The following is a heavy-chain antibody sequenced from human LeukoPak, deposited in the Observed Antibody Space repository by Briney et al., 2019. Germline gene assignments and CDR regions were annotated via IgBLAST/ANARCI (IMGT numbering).Heavy chain of an antibody. J-gene: IGHJ4*02. CDR3: ARVGSSGYFDY. V-gene: IGHV3-21*01. Sequence: PGGSLRLSCAASGFTFSSYSMNWVRQAPGKGLEWVSSISSSSSYIYYADSVKGRFAISRDNAKNSLYLQMNSLRAEDTAVYYCARVGSSGYFDYWGQGTLVTVSS. D-gene: IGHD6-19*01. CDR1: GFTFSSYS. CDR2: ISSSSSYI.